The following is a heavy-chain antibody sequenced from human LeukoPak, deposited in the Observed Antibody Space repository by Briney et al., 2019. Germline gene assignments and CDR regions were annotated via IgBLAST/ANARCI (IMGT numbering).Heavy chain of an antibody. D-gene: IGHD2/OR15-2a*01. V-gene: IGHV1-18*01. J-gene: IGHJ5*02. CDR1: GYTFTSDG. CDR3: ARDYPTDTFPPFDP. Sequence: GASVKVSCTASGYTFTSDGISWVRQGPGQGLEWMGWISAYNGNTNYAQKLQGRVTMTTDTSTSTAYMELRSLRSDDTAVYYCARDYPTDTFPPFDPWGQGTLVTVSS. CDR2: ISAYNGNT.